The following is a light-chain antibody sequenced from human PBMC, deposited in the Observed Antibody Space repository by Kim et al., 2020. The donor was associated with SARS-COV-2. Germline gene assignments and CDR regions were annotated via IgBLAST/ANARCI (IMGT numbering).Light chain of an antibody. CDR3: AAWDDSLSGRV. J-gene: IGLJ3*02. CDR2: RNN. Sequence: ELTQPPSASGTPGQRVTISCSGSSSNIGSNYVYCYQQLPGTAPKLLIYRNNQRLSGVPDRFSGSKSGTSASLAISGLRSEDEADYYCAAWDDSLSGRVFGGGTQLTVL. V-gene: IGLV1-47*01. CDR1: SSNIGSNY.